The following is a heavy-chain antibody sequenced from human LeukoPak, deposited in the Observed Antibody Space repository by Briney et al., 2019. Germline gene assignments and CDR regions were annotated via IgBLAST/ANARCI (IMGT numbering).Heavy chain of an antibody. V-gene: IGHV1-2*02. J-gene: IGHJ4*02. CDR1: GYTFTSYD. CDR2: MNPNSGGT. D-gene: IGHD6-13*01. CDR3: ARGALRGGSSWKRYFDY. Sequence: ASVKVSCTASGYTFTSYDVNWVRQATGQGLEWVGWMNPNSGGTNYAQKFQGRVTMTRDTSISTAYMELSRLRSDDTAVYYCARGALRGGSSWKRYFDYWGQGTLVTVSS.